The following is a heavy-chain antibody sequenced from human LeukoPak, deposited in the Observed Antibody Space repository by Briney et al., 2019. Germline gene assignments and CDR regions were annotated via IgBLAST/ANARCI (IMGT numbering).Heavy chain of an antibody. CDR2: FDPEDGET. V-gene: IGHV1-24*01. CDR1: GYTLTELS. CDR3: ATDVRGLLWFGESPRY. Sequence: ASVKVSCKVSGYTLTELSMHWVRQAPGKGLEWMGGFDPEDGETIYAQKFQGRVTMTEDTSTDTAYMELSSLRSEDTAVYYCATDVRGLLWFGESPRYRGQGTLVTVSS. J-gene: IGHJ4*02. D-gene: IGHD3-10*01.